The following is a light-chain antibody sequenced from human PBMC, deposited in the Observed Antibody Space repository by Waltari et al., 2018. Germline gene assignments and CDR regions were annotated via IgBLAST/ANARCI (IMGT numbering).Light chain of an antibody. J-gene: IGLJ1*01. CDR3: CSYAGRYTYV. Sequence: QSALTQPRSVSGSPGQSVTISCTGTSSDVGNYNYVSWYQQHPGKAPKFMIFDVSQRPPGVPERFSGSKSGSTASLSISGLQAEDEADYYCCSYAGRYTYVFGTGTKVTVL. CDR1: SSDVGNYNY. V-gene: IGLV2-11*01. CDR2: DVS.